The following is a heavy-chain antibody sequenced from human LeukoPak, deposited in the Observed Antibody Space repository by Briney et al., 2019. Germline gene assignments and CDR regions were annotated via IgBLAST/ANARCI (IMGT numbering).Heavy chain of an antibody. CDR3: ARAQGGYCSSTSCRGGWFDP. J-gene: IGHJ5*02. D-gene: IGHD2-2*01. V-gene: IGHV4-59*01. CDR2: IYYSGST. CDR1: GGSISSYY. Sequence: SETLSLTCTVSGGSISSYYWSWIRQPLGKGLQWIGYIYYSGSTNYNPSLKSRVTISVDTSKNQFSLKLSSVTAADTAVYYCARAQGGYCSSTSCRGGWFDPWGQGTLVTVSS.